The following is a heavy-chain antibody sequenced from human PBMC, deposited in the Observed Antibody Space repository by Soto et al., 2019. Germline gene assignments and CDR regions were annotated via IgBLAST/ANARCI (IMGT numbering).Heavy chain of an antibody. V-gene: IGHV1-8*01. J-gene: IGHJ4*02. CDR3: ARVFYWRQLVGFDD. CDR1: GYTFTSYD. CDR2: MNPNSGNT. D-gene: IGHD6-6*01. Sequence: ASVKVSCKASGYTFTSYDINWVRQATGQGLEWMGWMNPNSGNTGYAQKFQGRVTMTSNTSISTAYMELSSLRSEDTAVYYCARVFYWRQLVGFDDWGQGTLVTVSS.